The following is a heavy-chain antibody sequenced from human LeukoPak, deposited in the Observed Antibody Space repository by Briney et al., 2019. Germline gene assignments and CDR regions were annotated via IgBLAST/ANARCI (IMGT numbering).Heavy chain of an antibody. CDR2: IGGSDGRT. J-gene: IGHJ6*03. V-gene: IGHV3-23*01. Sequence: GGSLRLSCAASGFTFSTYAMSWVRQAPGKGLEWVSLIGGSDGRTRYADSVKGRFTISRDNSKNTLYLEMNSLRAEDTAVYYCAKDSSSYDWGYMDVWGKGTTVTIPS. CDR1: GFTFSTYA. D-gene: IGHD3-22*01. CDR3: AKDSSSYDWGYMDV.